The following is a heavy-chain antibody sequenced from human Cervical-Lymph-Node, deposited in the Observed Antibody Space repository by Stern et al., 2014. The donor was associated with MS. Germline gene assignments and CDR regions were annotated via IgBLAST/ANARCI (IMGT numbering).Heavy chain of an antibody. Sequence: QVQLVQSGAEVKKPRASVQVSCRASGFTFTTFYIHWVRQAPGQGLEWMGIINPSGGSTSYEQKFQGRVTMTKDTSTNTGYLEVNSLRSEDTAVYYCASSSDVLSGYYLLDVWGQGTTVTVSS. J-gene: IGHJ6*02. CDR3: ASSSDVLSGYYLLDV. CDR1: GFTFTTFY. CDR2: INPSGGST. D-gene: IGHD3-3*01. V-gene: IGHV1-46*01.